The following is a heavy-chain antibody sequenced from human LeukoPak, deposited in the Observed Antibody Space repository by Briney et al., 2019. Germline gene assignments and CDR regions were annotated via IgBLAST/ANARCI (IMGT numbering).Heavy chain of an antibody. CDR3: ARAYYGSGSYYDAFDI. CDR2: IYYNGST. CDR1: GGSISSYY. J-gene: IGHJ3*02. V-gene: IGHV4-59*01. Sequence: SETLSLTCTVSGGSISSYYWSWIRQPPGKGLEWIGYIYYNGSTNYNPSLKSRVTISVDTSKNQFSLKLSSVTAADTAVYYCARAYYGSGSYYDAFDIWGQGTMVTVSS. D-gene: IGHD3-10*01.